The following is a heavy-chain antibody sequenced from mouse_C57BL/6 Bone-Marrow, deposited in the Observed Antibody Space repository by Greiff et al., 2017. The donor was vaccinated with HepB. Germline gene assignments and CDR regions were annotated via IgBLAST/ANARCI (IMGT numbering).Heavy chain of an antibody. V-gene: IGHV5-12*01. Sequence: DVHLVESGGGLVQPGGSLKLSCAASGFTFSDYYMYWVRQTPEKRLEWVAYISNGRGSTYYPDTVKGRFTISIDKAKNTLYLQMGRLTSEDTAMYYYASQVIYYGPYGAMDYWGQGTSVTVSS. J-gene: IGHJ4*01. CDR3: ASQVIYYGPYGAMDY. CDR1: GFTFSDYY. CDR2: ISNGRGST. D-gene: IGHD2-1*01.